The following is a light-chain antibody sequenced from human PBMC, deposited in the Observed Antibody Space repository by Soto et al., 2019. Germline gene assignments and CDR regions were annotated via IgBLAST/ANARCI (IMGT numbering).Light chain of an antibody. J-gene: IGLJ1*01. CDR1: SSDVGGYNY. V-gene: IGLV2-14*01. CDR3: VSYTSSTTYV. Sequence: QSVLAQPASVSDSPGQSITISCTGTSSDVGGYNYVSWYQQHPGKAPKLIIYDVTNRPSGVSNRFSGSKSSSTASLIISGLQAEDEADYYCVSYTSSTTYVFGTGTKVTVL. CDR2: DVT.